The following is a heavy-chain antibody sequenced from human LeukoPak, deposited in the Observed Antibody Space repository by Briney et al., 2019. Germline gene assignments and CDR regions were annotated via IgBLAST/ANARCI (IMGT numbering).Heavy chain of an antibody. CDR2: ISTFNGNA. J-gene: IGHJ4*02. CDR1: GYTFTGYY. D-gene: IGHD1-26*01. V-gene: IGHV1-18*04. Sequence: GASVKVSCKASGYTFTGYYMHWVRQAPGQGLEWMGWISTFNGNAKYAQNFQGRVTMTTDTSTSTAHMELKSLRSDDTAVYYCARGDWVWGSYVFDYWGQGTLVTVSS. CDR3: ARGDWVWGSYVFDY.